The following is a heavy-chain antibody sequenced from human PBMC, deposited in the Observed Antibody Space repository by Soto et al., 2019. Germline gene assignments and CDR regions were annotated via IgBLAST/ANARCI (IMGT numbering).Heavy chain of an antibody. CDR1: GFTFSNAW. D-gene: IGHD6-19*01. Sequence: GGSLRLSCAASGFTFSNAWMSWVRQAPGKGLEWVGRIKSKTDGGTTDYAAPVKGRFTISRDDSKNTLYLQMNSLKTEDTAVYYRTTDSSGWYVNFDYWGQGTLVTVSS. CDR3: TTDSSGWYVNFDY. CDR2: IKSKTDGGTT. J-gene: IGHJ4*02. V-gene: IGHV3-15*01.